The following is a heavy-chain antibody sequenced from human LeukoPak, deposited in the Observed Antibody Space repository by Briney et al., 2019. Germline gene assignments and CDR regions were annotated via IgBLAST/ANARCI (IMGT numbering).Heavy chain of an antibody. D-gene: IGHD6-13*01. CDR1: GFTFSSYA. CDR3: ARESPVYSSSSYYFDY. Sequence: GGSLRLSCAASGFTFSSYAMHWVRQAPGKGLEWVAVISYDGSNKYYADSVKGRFTISRDNSKNTLYLQMNSLRAEDTAVYYCARESPVYSSSSYYFDYWGQGTLVTVSS. CDR2: ISYDGSNK. V-gene: IGHV3-30*04. J-gene: IGHJ4*02.